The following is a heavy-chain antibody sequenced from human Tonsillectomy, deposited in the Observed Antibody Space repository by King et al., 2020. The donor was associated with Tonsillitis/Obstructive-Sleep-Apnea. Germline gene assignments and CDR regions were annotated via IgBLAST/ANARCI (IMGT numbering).Heavy chain of an antibody. V-gene: IGHV4-59*01. CDR2: IYYSGST. CDR1: GGSISSYY. Sequence: VQLQESGPGLVKPSETLSLTCTVSGGSISSYYWSWIRQPPGKGLEWIGYIYYSGSTNYNPSLKSRVTISVDTSKNQFFLKLSSVTAADTAVYYCARDMMLEAGGDAFDIWGQGTMVTVSS. J-gene: IGHJ3*02. CDR3: ARDMMLEAGGDAFDI. D-gene: IGHD3-16*01.